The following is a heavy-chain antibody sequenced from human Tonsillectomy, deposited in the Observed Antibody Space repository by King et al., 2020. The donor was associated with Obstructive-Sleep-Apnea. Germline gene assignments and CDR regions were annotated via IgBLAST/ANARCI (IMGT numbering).Heavy chain of an antibody. D-gene: IGHD2-21*02. Sequence: VQLVESGGGVVQPGRSLRLSCAASGFTFSNYGMHWVRQAPGEGLEWVAFISYDGSSKYYVDSVRGRFTISRDTSKNTLYLQMNSLRADDTAVYYCAKGRRPNVVVTTIVDYWGQGTLVSVSS. CDR2: ISYDGSSK. CDR3: AKGRRPNVVVTTIVDY. J-gene: IGHJ4*02. V-gene: IGHV3-30*18. CDR1: GFTFSNYG.